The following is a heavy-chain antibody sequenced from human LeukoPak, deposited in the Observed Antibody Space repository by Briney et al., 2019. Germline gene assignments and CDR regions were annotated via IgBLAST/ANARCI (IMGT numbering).Heavy chain of an antibody. CDR3: AKEVRGIQDGY. V-gene: IGHV3-30*02. D-gene: IGHD1-26*01. CDR2: IRGDGTNK. J-gene: IGHJ4*02. CDR1: GFTFSSYG. Sequence: GGSLRLSCAASGFTFSSYGMHWVRQAPGKGLEWVAFIRGDGTNKYYADSVKGRFTISRDNSKNTLYLQMNSLRAEDTAVYYCAKEVRGIQDGYWGQGTLVTVSS.